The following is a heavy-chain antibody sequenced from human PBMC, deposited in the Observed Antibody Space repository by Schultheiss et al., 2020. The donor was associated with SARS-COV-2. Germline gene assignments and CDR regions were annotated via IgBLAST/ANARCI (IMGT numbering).Heavy chain of an antibody. D-gene: IGHD3-22*01. CDR2: ISYDGSNK. Sequence: GESLKISCAASGFTFSSYGMHWVRQAPGKGLEWVAVISYDGSNKYYADSVKGRFTISRDNSKNTLYLQMNSLRAEDTAVYYCASNTNYYDSSGYWRYWGQGTLVTVSS. J-gene: IGHJ4*02. CDR1: GFTFSSYG. V-gene: IGHV3-30*03. CDR3: ASNTNYYDSSGYWRY.